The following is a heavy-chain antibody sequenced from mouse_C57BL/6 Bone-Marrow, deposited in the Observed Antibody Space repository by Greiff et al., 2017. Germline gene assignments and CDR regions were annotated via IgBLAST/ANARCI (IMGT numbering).Heavy chain of an antibody. V-gene: IGHV14-4*01. J-gene: IGHJ3*01. Sequence: EVKLMESGAELVRPGASVKLSCTASGFNIKDDYMHWVKQRPEQGLEWIGWIDPENGDTEYASKFQGKATITADTSSNTAYLQLSSLTSEDTAVYYCTTSRAYWGQGTLVTVSA. CDR1: GFNIKDDY. CDR2: IDPENGDT. CDR3: TTSRAY.